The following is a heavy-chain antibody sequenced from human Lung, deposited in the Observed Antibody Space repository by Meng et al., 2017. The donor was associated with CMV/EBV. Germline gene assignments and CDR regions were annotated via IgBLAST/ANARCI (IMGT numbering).Heavy chain of an antibody. J-gene: IGHJ4*02. CDR3: ARGGPEAGGEMPTRGFDH. CDR1: FSSYA. CDR2: IIPISATP. Sequence: FSSYALGWVRQAPGQGLEWMGGIIPISATPNYPQKFQGRVTITTDESATTAYMELSSLRSEDTGVYYCARGGPEAGGEMPTRGFDHWGPGTLGTVSS. D-gene: IGHD3-10*01. V-gene: IGHV1-69*05.